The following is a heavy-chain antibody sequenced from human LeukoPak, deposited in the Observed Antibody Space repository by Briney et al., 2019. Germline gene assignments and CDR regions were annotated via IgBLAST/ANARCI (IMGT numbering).Heavy chain of an antibody. CDR3: ARDFRNCGGDCYSEGDDY. D-gene: IGHD2-21*02. Sequence: SETLSLTCTVSGYSISSGYYWGWIRPPPGKGLEWIGSIYHNGSTYYNPSLKRRVTISVDTSKNQFSLKLSSVTAADTAVYYCARDFRNCGGDCYSEGDDYWGQGTLVTVSS. V-gene: IGHV4-38-2*02. CDR1: GYSISSGYY. CDR2: IYHNGST. J-gene: IGHJ4*02.